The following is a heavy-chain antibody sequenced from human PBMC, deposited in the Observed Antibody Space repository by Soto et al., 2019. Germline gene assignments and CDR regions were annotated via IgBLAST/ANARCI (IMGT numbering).Heavy chain of an antibody. CDR3: ARTPGSGGFDY. V-gene: IGHV1-69*02. D-gene: IGHD2-15*01. CDR2: IIPILGIA. Sequence: GASVKVSCKASGGTFSSYTISWVRQAPGQGLEWIGRIIPILGIANYAQKFQGRVTITADKSTSTAYMELSSLSSEDTAVYYCARTPGSGGFDYWGQGTLVTVSS. J-gene: IGHJ4*02. CDR1: GGTFSSYT.